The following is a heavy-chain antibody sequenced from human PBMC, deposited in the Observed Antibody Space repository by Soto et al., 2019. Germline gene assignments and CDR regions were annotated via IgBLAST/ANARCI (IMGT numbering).Heavy chain of an antibody. J-gene: IGHJ6*02. CDR2: IIPILGIA. V-gene: IGHV1-69*08. CDR1: GGTFSSYT. D-gene: IGHD5-12*01. Sequence: QVQLVQSGAEVKKPGSSVKVSCKASGGTFSSYTISWVRQAPGQGLEWMGRIIPILGIANYAQKFQGRVTITADKSTSTAYMELSSLRSEDTAVYYGARDGRDGYNWVGMDVWGQGTTVTVSS. CDR3: ARDGRDGYNWVGMDV.